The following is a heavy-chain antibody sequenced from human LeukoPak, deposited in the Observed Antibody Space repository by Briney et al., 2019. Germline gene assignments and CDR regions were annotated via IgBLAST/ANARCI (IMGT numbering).Heavy chain of an antibody. CDR1: GYTFTGYY. J-gene: IGHJ3*02. Sequence: ASVKVSCKASGYTFTGYYMHWVRQAPGQGLEWMGWINPNSGGTNYAQKFQGWVTMTRDTSISTAYMELSRLRSDDTAVYYCARAAAGSLGAFDIWGQGTMVTVSS. V-gene: IGHV1-2*04. D-gene: IGHD6-13*01. CDR3: ARAAAGSLGAFDI. CDR2: INPNSGGT.